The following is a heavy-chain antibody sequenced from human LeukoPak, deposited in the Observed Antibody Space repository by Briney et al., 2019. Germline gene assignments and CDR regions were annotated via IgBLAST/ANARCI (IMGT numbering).Heavy chain of an antibody. V-gene: IGHV1-8*01. D-gene: IGHD2-2*01. J-gene: IGHJ6*02. CDR2: MNPNSGNT. CDR3: ARAMPYYYYGMDV. CDR1: GYTFTSYD. Sequence: GASVKVSCKASGYTFTSYDINWVRQATGQGLGWMGWMNPNSGNTGYAQKFQGRVTITRNNSISTASMKLSSLTSEDASVYYGARAMPYYYYGMDVWGQGTTVTVSS.